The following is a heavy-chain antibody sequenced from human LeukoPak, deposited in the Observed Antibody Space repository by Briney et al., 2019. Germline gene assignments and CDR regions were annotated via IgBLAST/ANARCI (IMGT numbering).Heavy chain of an antibody. Sequence: PGGSLRLSCAASGFTFSSYAMSWVRQAPGKGLEWVSAISGSGGSTYYADSVKGRFTISRDNSKNTLYLQMNSLRAEDTAVYYCAKSSRKQQLVLRVFYYYYYYMDVWGKGTTVTVSS. J-gene: IGHJ6*03. CDR2: ISGSGGST. V-gene: IGHV3-23*01. CDR3: AKSSRKQQLVLRVFYYYYYYMDV. D-gene: IGHD6-13*01. CDR1: GFTFSSYA.